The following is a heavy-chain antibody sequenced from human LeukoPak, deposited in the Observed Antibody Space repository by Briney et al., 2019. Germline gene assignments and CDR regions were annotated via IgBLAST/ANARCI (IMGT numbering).Heavy chain of an antibody. CDR3: ARHRRIVVVIGPDWYFDL. CDR2: IYYSGST. V-gene: IGHV4-39*01. D-gene: IGHD3-22*01. Sequence: NPSETLSLTCTVSGGSISSSSCYWGWIRQPPGKGLEWIGSIYYSGSTYYNPSLKSRVTISVDTSKNQFSLKLSSVTAADTAVYYCARHRRIVVVIGPDWYFDLWGRGTLVTVSS. J-gene: IGHJ2*01. CDR1: GGSISSSSCY.